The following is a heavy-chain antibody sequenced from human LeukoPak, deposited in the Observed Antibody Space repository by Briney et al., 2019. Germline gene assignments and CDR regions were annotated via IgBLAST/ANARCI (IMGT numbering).Heavy chain of an antibody. Sequence: SETLSLTCAVYGGSFSGYYWSWIRQPPGKGLEWIGEINHSGSTNYNPSLKSRVTISVDTSKNQFSLKLSSVTAADTAVYYCARVGWFVDNWFDPWGQGTLVTVSS. CDR1: GGSFSGYY. J-gene: IGHJ5*02. V-gene: IGHV4-34*01. D-gene: IGHD3-10*01. CDR3: ARVGWFVDNWFDP. CDR2: INHSGST.